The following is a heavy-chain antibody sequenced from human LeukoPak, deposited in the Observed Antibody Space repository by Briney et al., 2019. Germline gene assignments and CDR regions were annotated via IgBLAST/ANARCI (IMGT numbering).Heavy chain of an antibody. CDR2: ISSSGSTI. CDR3: ARSTRRYYYDSSGYQPA. Sequence: GGSLRLSCAASGFTFSSYEMNWVRQAPGKGLEWVSYISSSGSTIYYADSVKGGFTISRDNAKNSLYLQMNSLRAEDTAVYYCARSTRRYYYDSSGYQPAWGQGTLVTVSS. J-gene: IGHJ4*02. V-gene: IGHV3-48*03. D-gene: IGHD3-22*01. CDR1: GFTFSSYE.